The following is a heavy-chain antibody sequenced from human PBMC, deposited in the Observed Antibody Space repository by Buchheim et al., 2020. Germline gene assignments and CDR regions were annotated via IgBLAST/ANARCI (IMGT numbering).Heavy chain of an antibody. Sequence: EVQLVESGGGLVQPGGSLRLSCAASGFTFSSYSMNWVRQAPGKGLEWVSYISSSSSTIYYADSVKGRFTISRDHTKKSLYLQMNSLRAEDTAVYYCARGPGSYYDIPHWYFDLWGRGTL. CDR3: ARGPGSYYDIPHWYFDL. CDR2: ISSSSSTI. D-gene: IGHD1-26*01. J-gene: IGHJ2*01. V-gene: IGHV3-48*01. CDR1: GFTFSSYS.